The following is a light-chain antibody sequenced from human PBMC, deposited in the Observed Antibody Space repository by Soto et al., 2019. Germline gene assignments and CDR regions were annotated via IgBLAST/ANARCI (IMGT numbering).Light chain of an antibody. CDR1: QTVSSNY. CDR3: QQFGTSPYT. V-gene: IGKV3-20*01. Sequence: LKKLRDTVSLYRGHRSTLSCMTSQTVSSNYLAWCQQRPGQAPRLLIYGASSRATGIPDRFSGSGSGTDFTLTISRLEPEDFAVYWCQQFGTSPYTFRQGGKVDIK. CDR2: GAS. J-gene: IGKJ2*01.